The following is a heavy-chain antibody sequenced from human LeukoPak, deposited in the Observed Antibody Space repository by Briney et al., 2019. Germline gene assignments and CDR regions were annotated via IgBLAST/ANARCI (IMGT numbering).Heavy chain of an antibody. Sequence: GASVKVSCKASGYTFTSYGISWVRQAPGQGLEWMGWISAYSGNTNYAQKLQGRVTMTTDTSTSTAYKEMSSLRSEDTAVYYCARGGPGFDYWGQGTLVTVSS. CDR3: ARGGPGFDY. CDR1: GYTFTSYG. CDR2: ISAYSGNT. V-gene: IGHV1-18*01. J-gene: IGHJ4*02. D-gene: IGHD1-14*01.